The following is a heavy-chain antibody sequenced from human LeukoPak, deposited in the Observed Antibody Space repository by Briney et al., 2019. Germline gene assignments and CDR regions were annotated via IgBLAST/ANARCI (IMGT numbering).Heavy chain of an antibody. Sequence: GASVKVSCKASGYTLTAYYLHWVRQAPGQGLEWMGRINPNSGGTTYAQKFQCRVTMTRDTSIGTAYMELSSLRSDDTAVYYCARPYYESSGLYVDAFDIWGQGTMVTVYS. V-gene: IGHV1-2*06. CDR1: GYTLTAYY. CDR3: ARPYYESSGLYVDAFDI. J-gene: IGHJ3*02. CDR2: INPNSGGT. D-gene: IGHD3-22*01.